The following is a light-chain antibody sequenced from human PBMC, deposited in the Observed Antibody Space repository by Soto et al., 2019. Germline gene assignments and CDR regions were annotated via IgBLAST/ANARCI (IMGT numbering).Light chain of an antibody. J-gene: IGKJ2*01. V-gene: IGKV3-20*01. CDR1: QSVSSSY. CDR3: HQYYSSPPVYT. CDR2: DAS. Sequence: ESVLPQSPGTLSLSPGERDTLSCRASQSVSSSYLAWYQQKHGHAPRRPIYDASSRATGIQYRVSGSGPGTDLTLTISRLEPEEFEVYYCHQYYSSPPVYTVGEGTKLEIK.